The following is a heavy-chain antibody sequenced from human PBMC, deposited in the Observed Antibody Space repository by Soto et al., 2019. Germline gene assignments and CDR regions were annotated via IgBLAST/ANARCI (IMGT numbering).Heavy chain of an antibody. CDR3: ARLPRIWYAFDY. Sequence: SETLSLTCAVSGGSISGSYYYWGWLRQSPGKGPEWIGSVFYTGFTSYNPSLESRVSVSVDTSKNQFSLKVSGVSAADTAMYYCARLPRIWYAFDYWGQGTLVTVSS. D-gene: IGHD6-13*01. CDR1: GGSISGSYYY. CDR2: VFYTGFT. V-gene: IGHV4-39*01. J-gene: IGHJ4*02.